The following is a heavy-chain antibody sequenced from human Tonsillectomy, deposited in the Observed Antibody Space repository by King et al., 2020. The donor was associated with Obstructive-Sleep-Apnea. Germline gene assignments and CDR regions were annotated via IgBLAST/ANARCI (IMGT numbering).Heavy chain of an antibody. J-gene: IGHJ4*02. CDR2: IKQDGNEK. CDR3: VAYTNGNDY. V-gene: IGHV3-7*01. Sequence: VQLVESGGGLVQPGGSLRLSCEPSGFTFRSYWMTWVRQAPGKGLEWVANIKQDGNEKNYVDSVKGRFTISRDNTKNSLYLQMNNLRVEDTAVYYCVAYTNGNDYWGQGTLGTVSA. CDR1: GFTFRSYW. D-gene: IGHD1-26*01.